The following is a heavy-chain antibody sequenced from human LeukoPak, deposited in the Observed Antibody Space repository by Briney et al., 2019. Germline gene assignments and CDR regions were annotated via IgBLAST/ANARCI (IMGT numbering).Heavy chain of an antibody. CDR2: IIPIFGTA. J-gene: IGHJ6*03. D-gene: IGHD1-1*01. Sequence: SVKVSCKASRATFSSYAISWVRQAPGQGLEWMGGIIPIFGTANYAQKFQGRVTITADESTSTAYMELSSLRSEDTAVYYCARDRNVPYYYYYMDVWGKGTTVTVSS. CDR3: ARDRNVPYYYYYMDV. CDR1: RATFSSYA. V-gene: IGHV1-69*13.